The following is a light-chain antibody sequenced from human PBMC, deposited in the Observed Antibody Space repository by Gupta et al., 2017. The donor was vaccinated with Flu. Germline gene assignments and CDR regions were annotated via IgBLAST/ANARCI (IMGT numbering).Light chain of an antibody. CDR3: QQRDSAPYT. V-gene: IGKV1-39*01. Sequence: PSSLPASVGDRVIITCRASENIITYLNWYQQKPGKPPGLLIYAASNLQSGVPSRFSGIGSGTDYTLTINRLQPEDFATYFCQQRDSAPYTFGQGTMLDTK. J-gene: IGKJ2*01. CDR2: AAS. CDR1: ENIITY.